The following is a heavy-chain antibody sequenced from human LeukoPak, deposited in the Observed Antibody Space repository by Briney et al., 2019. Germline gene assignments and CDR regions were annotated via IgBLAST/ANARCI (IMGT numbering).Heavy chain of an antibody. J-gene: IGHJ4*02. CDR2: IYASGGT. CDR1: GGSISSYY. CDR3: ARESKSYDGSGYYHDS. V-gene: IGHV4-4*07. D-gene: IGHD3-22*01. Sequence: SETLSLTCSISGGSISSYYWSWMRQPAGKGLEWIRHIYASGGTDYNPSLKSRVTMSVDTSNNQFSLKLWSVTAADTAVYYCARESKSYDGSGYYHDSWGQGTLVTVSS.